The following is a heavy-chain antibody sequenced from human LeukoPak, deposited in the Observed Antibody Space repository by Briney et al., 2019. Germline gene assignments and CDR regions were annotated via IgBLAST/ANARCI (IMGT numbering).Heavy chain of an antibody. V-gene: IGHV3-73*01. D-gene: IGHD6-19*01. CDR2: IRSKANNYAT. J-gene: IGHJ5*02. Sequence: PGGSLKLSCAASGFTFSGSAMHWVRQASGKGLDRVGRIRSKANNYATAYAASVNGRFTISRDDSKNTAYLQMNSLKTEDTAVYYCIRQIGDSSGGWFDPWGQGTLVTVSP. CDR1: GFTFSGSA. CDR3: IRQIGDSSGGWFDP.